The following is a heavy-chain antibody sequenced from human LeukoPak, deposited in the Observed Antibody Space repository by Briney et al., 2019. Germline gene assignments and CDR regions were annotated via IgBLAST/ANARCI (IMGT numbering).Heavy chain of an antibody. Sequence: PSGTLSLTCAVSGGSMSSSNWWSWVRQPPGTGLEWIGEIYHTGSTNYNPSLKSRVTISLDKSKNQFSLKLTSVTAADTAMYYCAIPTNDYCSGGYCYGGDVFDMWGQGTMVTVSS. CDR2: IYHTGST. CDR3: AIPTNDYCSGGYCYGGDVFDM. V-gene: IGHV4-4*02. D-gene: IGHD2-15*01. CDR1: GGSMSSSNW. J-gene: IGHJ3*02.